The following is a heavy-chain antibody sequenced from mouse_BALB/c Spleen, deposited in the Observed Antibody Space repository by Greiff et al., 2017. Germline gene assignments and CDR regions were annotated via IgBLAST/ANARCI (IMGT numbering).Heavy chain of an antibody. CDR3: ATPYYGYAMDY. V-gene: IGHV1-84*02. Sequence: VVESGPELVKPGASVKISCKASGYTFTDYYINWVKQKPGQGLEWIGWIYPGSGNTKYNEKFKGKATLTVDTSSSTAYMQLSSLTSEDTAVYFCATPYYGYAMDYWGQGTSVTVSS. CDR1: GYTFTDYY. CDR2: IYPGSGNT. D-gene: IGHD1-1*01. J-gene: IGHJ4*01.